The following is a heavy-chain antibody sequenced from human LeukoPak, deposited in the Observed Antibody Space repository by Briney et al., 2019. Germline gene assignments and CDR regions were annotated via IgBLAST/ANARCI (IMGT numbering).Heavy chain of an antibody. D-gene: IGHD6-19*01. J-gene: IGHJ6*02. CDR2: TYYRSKWYN. CDR1: GDIVSSNSAT. CDR3: ARGAPVAATRGMDV. Sequence: SQTLSVTCAIAGDIVSSNSATWNWIRQSPSRGLEWLGRTYYRSKWYNDYAVSVKSRITINPDTSKNQFSLQLNSVTPEDTAVYYCARGAPVAATRGMDVWGQGTTVTVTS. V-gene: IGHV6-1*01.